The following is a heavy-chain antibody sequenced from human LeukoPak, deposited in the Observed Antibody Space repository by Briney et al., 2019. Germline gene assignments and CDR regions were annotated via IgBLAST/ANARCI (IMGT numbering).Heavy chain of an antibody. J-gene: IGHJ4*02. Sequence: PGGSLRLPCAASGFIVSSNYMSWVRQAPGKGLEWVSVIYSGGTTYYADSVKGRFTISRDNRKNTLYLQMNSLRAEDTAVYYCARTRTYSYDSSGHYYPTHFDYWGQGTLVTVSS. D-gene: IGHD3-22*01. CDR3: ARTRTYSYDSSGHYYPTHFDY. V-gene: IGHV3-66*01. CDR1: GFIVSSNY. CDR2: IYSGGTT.